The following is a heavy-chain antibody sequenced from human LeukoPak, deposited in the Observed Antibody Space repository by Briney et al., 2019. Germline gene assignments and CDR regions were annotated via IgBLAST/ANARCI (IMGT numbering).Heavy chain of an antibody. Sequence: ASVKVSCKASGGTFSSYDINWVRQATGQGLEWMGWMNPNSGNTGYAQKFQGRVTMTRNTSISTAYMELSSLRSEDTAVYYCARVRGIAARRRINWFDPWGQGTLVTVSS. CDR2: MNPNSGNT. V-gene: IGHV1-8*02. D-gene: IGHD6-6*01. CDR1: GGTFSSYD. J-gene: IGHJ5*02. CDR3: ARVRGIAARRRINWFDP.